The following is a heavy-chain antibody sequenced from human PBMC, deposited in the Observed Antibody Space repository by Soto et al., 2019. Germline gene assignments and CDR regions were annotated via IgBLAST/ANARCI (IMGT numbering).Heavy chain of an antibody. CDR3: AKVRVRRPGPMDV. Sequence: GGSLRLPYAASGFTFVDFAMRWVRQAQGKGLEWVSAISGSGGSTYYADSVKGRFTISRDNSKNTLYLQMNSLRAEDTAVYYCAKVRVRRPGPMDVWGQGTTVTVSS. V-gene: IGHV3-23*01. J-gene: IGHJ6*02. D-gene: IGHD1-1*01. CDR1: GFTFVDFA. CDR2: ISGSGGST.